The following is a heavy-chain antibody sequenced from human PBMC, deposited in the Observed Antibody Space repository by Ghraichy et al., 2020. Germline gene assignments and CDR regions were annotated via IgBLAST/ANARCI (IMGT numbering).Heavy chain of an antibody. CDR2: FFNSGST. Sequence: SQTLSLTCTVSGGSISSYSCTWIQQPPGKGLEWIVHFFNSGSTNYNPSLKSRITISTEMSKNQFFLRLSSVTAARTAVYYCARQLRWSAPCDYWVQGTLVTVSS. D-gene: IGHD3-3*01. CDR1: GGSISSYS. J-gene: IGHJ4*02. CDR3: ARQLRWSAPCDY. V-gene: IGHV4-59*01.